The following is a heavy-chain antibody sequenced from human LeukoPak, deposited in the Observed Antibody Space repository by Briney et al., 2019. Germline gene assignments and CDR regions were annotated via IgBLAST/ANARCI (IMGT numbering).Heavy chain of an antibody. CDR2: FSSSSSYI. V-gene: IGHV3-21*01. CDR1: GFTFSSYS. Sequence: PGGSLRLSCAASGFTFSSYSMNWVRQAPGKGLEWVSSFSSSSSYIYYADSVKGRFTISRDNAKNSLYLQMNSLRAEDTAVYYCARDPKTYYYDSSGYPVYWGQGTLVTVSS. J-gene: IGHJ4*02. D-gene: IGHD3-22*01. CDR3: ARDPKTYYYDSSGYPVY.